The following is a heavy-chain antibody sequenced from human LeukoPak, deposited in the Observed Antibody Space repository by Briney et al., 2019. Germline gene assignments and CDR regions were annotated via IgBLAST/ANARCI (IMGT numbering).Heavy chain of an antibody. Sequence: GGSLRLSCAASGFIFSNYAMNWVRQAPGKGLEWVSGISASGGTTYYADSVKGRFTISRDRDNSKNTLYLQMNSLRAEDTAIYYCAKASWAGVTPTYFDSWGQGTLVTVSS. J-gene: IGHJ4*02. CDR3: AKASWAGVTPTYFDS. D-gene: IGHD3-10*01. CDR1: GFIFSNYA. V-gene: IGHV3-23*01. CDR2: ISASGGTT.